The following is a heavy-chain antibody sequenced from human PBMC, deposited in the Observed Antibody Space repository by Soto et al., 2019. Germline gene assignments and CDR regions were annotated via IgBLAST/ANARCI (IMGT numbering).Heavy chain of an antibody. D-gene: IGHD3-22*01. CDR3: TTAYDSSGYYYPFDY. Sequence: PGGSLRLSCAASRFTFSNAWMSWVRQAPGKGLEWVGRIKSKTDGGTTDYAAPVKGRFTISRDDSKNTLYLQMNSLKTEDTAVYYCTTAYDSSGYYYPFDYWGQGTLVTVSS. CDR2: IKSKTDGGTT. V-gene: IGHV3-15*01. CDR1: RFTFSNAW. J-gene: IGHJ4*02.